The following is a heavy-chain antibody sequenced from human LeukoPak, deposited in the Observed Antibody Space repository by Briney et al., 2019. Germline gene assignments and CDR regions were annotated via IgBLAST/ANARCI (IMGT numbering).Heavy chain of an antibody. Sequence: PGGTLRLSCAASGFTFSNYGINWVRQAPGKGLEWVSAISGSGGSIYYADSVKGRFTISRDNAKNSLYLQMNSLRAEDTAVYYCARDAISSGWGNLPADYWGQGTLVTVSS. J-gene: IGHJ4*02. D-gene: IGHD6-19*01. V-gene: IGHV3-23*01. CDR2: ISGSGGSI. CDR1: GFTFSNYG. CDR3: ARDAISSGWGNLPADY.